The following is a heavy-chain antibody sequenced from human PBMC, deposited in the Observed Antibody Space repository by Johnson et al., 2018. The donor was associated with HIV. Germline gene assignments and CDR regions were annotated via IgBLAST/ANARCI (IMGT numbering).Heavy chain of an antibody. CDR1: GFTFSDYY. CDR2: ISTSCSII. Sequence: MLLVESGGGLVQPGGSLRPPCIASGFTFSDYYMSWLRQVPGKGLEWVSYISTSCSIIYPADSVQGRFTSSRDNAKNSLYLQMNSLRAEDTAVYYCARSKDCSGGSCPDGFDIWGQGTMVIVSS. J-gene: IGHJ3*02. D-gene: IGHD2-15*01. V-gene: IGHV3-11*04. CDR3: ARSKDCSGGSCPDGFDI.